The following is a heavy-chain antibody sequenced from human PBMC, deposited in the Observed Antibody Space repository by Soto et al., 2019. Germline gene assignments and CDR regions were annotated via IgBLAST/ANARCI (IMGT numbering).Heavy chain of an antibody. CDR3: ARDSDTAGYLKSFDP. D-gene: IGHD3-9*01. V-gene: IGHV3-23*01. J-gene: IGHJ5*02. Sequence: EVQLLESGGGLVQPGGSLRLSCAVSGFNFGSYAMTWVRQAPGKGLEWVSGISISGTRPFYADSVKGRFVVSRDNTGNTLLLHMNNLRVEDTAIYYCARDSDTAGYLKSFDPWGQGTLVIVSS. CDR2: ISISGTRP. CDR1: GFNFGSYA.